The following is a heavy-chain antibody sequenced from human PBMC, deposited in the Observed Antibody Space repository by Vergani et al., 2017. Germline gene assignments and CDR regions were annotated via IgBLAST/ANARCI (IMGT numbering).Heavy chain of an antibody. D-gene: IGHD3-10*01. V-gene: IGHV3-30*02. J-gene: IGHJ4*02. CDR3: AKQYFVSGNYLFDY. CDR2: IRYDGSRR. Sequence: QVQLVEWGGGVVRPGGSLRLSCTASGFIFSGHGMHWVRQAPGKGVEWVAFIRYDGSRRDYGESVKGRFTISRDNSKNMLFLQMNNLRTEDTAIYYCAKQYFVSGNYLFDYWGQGTLVTVSS. CDR1: GFIFSGHG.